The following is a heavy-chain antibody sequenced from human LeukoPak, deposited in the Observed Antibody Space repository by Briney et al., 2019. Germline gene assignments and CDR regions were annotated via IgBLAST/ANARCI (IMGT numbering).Heavy chain of an antibody. D-gene: IGHD3-22*01. CDR1: GGTFSSYA. V-gene: IGHV1-69*13. CDR3: ARDGDDSSSPFYY. CDR2: IIPIFGTA. J-gene: IGHJ4*02. Sequence: GASVKVSCKASGGTFSSYAISWVRRAPGQGLEWMGGIIPIFGTANYAQKFQGRVTITADESTSTAYMELSSLRSEDTAVYYCARDGDDSSSPFYYWGQGTLVTVSS.